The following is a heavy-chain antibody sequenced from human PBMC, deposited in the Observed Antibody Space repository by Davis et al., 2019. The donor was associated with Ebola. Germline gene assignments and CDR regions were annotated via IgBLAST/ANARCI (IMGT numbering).Heavy chain of an antibody. D-gene: IGHD2-8*02. CDR3: AKDLVLGGWFDP. J-gene: IGHJ5*02. CDR2: ISGSGGST. CDR1: GGSFSGYY. Sequence: ETLSLTCAVYGGSFSGYYWSWIRQPPGKGLEWVSAISGSGGSTYYADSVKGRFTISRDNSKNTLYLQMNSLRAEDTAVYYCAKDLVLGGWFDPWGQGTLVTVSS. V-gene: IGHV3-23*01.